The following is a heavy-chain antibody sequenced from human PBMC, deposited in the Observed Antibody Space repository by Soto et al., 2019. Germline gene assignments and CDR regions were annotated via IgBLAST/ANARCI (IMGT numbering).Heavy chain of an antibody. Sequence: ASVKVSCKASGNTFTNLGVTWVRQAPGQGLEWMGWISAYTDDPNYAQKFQGRVTMTIDTSTSTAYLDLRSLTSDDTAVHYCARVIPGAEAWFDPWGQGTLVTVSS. CDR2: ISAYTDDP. J-gene: IGHJ5*02. CDR1: GNTFTNLG. D-gene: IGHD2-2*01. CDR3: ARVIPGAEAWFDP. V-gene: IGHV1-18*01.